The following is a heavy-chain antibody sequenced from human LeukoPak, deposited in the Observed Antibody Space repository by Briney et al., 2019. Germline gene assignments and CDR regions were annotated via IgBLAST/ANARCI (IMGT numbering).Heavy chain of an antibody. Sequence: PGGSLRLSCAASGFTFSSYAMNWVRQPPGKGLEWVSGTSGSSGITSYADSVKGRFTISRDNSKNMVYLQMNGLRAEDTAVYYCAKGVRGVIRDAFDVWGQGTMVTVSS. V-gene: IGHV3-23*01. D-gene: IGHD3-10*01. CDR2: TSGSSGIT. J-gene: IGHJ3*01. CDR3: AKGVRGVIRDAFDV. CDR1: GFTFSSYA.